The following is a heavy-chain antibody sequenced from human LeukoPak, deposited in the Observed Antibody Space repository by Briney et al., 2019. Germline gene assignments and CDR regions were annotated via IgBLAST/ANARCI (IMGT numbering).Heavy chain of an antibody. J-gene: IGHJ4*02. D-gene: IGHD6-19*01. CDR2: IRYDGSNK. Sequence: PGGSLRLSCAASGFTFSSYGMHWVRQAPGKGLEWVAFIRYDGSNKYYADSVKGRFTISRDNSKNTLYLQMNSLRAEDTAVYYCATPIAVALNNRDYWGQGTLVTVSS. V-gene: IGHV3-30*02. CDR1: GFTFSSYG. CDR3: ATPIAVALNNRDY.